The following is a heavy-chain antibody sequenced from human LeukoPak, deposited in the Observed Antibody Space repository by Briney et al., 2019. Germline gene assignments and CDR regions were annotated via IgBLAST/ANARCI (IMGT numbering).Heavy chain of an antibody. D-gene: IGHD2-8*01. V-gene: IGHV4-59*12. CDR3: ARGGRGYWT. CDR1: GGSISSYY. CDR2: IYYSGST. Sequence: PSETLSLTCTVSGGSISSYYWSWIRQPPGKGLEWIGYIYYSGSTNYNPSLKSRVTISVDTSKNQFSLKLSSMTAADTAVYYCARGGRGYWTWGQGTLVTVSS. J-gene: IGHJ4*02.